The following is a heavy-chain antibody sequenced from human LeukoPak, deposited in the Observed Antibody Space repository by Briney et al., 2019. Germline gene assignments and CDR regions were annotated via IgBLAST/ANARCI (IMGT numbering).Heavy chain of an antibody. V-gene: IGHV3-11*03. CDR3: ARLVTRAAAGTIDC. J-gene: IGHJ4*02. Sequence: GRSLRLSCAASGFTFSDYYMSWFRQAPGKGLQWVSYISSDSSFTTYAESVKGRFTISRDNAKNSLYLQMNSLRAEDTAVYYCARLVTRAAAGTIDCWGQGALVTVSS. CDR2: ISSDSSFT. CDR1: GFTFSDYY. D-gene: IGHD6-13*01.